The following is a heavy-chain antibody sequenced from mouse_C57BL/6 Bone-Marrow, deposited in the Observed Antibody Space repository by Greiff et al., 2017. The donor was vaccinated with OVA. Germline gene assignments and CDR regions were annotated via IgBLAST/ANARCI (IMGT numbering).Heavy chain of an antibody. D-gene: IGHD2-5*01. J-gene: IGHJ4*01. CDR2: INYDGSST. Sequence: EVKLVESEGGLVQPGSSMKLSCTASGFTFSDYYMAWVRQVPEKGLEWVANINYDGSSTYYLDSLKSRFIISRDNAKNILYLQMSSLKSEDTATYYCARRSNYDAMDYWGQGTSVTVSS. CDR3: ARRSNYDAMDY. V-gene: IGHV5-16*02. CDR1: GFTFSDYY.